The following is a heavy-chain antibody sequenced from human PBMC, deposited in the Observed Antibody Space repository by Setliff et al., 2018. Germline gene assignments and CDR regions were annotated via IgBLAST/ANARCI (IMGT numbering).Heavy chain of an antibody. CDR2: IGSSTSTI. Sequence: GGSLRLSCGVFVLTFSSYEMIWVRQAPGKGLEWVSYIGSSTSTIYYADSVEGRFTISRDNAKNSLYLQMNSLRAEDTAVYYCARDGGEYWGQGTLVTVSS. J-gene: IGHJ4*02. D-gene: IGHD3-16*01. V-gene: IGHV3-48*03. CDR1: VLTFSSYE. CDR3: ARDGGEY.